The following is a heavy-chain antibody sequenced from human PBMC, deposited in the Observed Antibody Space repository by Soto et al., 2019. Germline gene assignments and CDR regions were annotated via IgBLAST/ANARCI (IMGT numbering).Heavy chain of an antibody. J-gene: IGHJ4*02. CDR1: GFTFSNHA. CDR3: AKRQGIGAAAKNFDF. Sequence: LRLSCAASGFTFSNHAMSWVRQAPGKGLEWVSGISDSGGLTYYADSVKGRFSMSRDNSKNTLYLQMKNLRAEDTAVYFCAKRQGIGAAAKNFDFWGQGTLVTVSS. D-gene: IGHD6-13*01. V-gene: IGHV3-23*01. CDR2: ISDSGGLT.